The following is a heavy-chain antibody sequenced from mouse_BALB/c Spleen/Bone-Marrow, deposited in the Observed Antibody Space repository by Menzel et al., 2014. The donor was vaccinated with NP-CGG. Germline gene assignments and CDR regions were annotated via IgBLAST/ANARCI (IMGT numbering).Heavy chain of an antibody. D-gene: IGHD2-3*01. V-gene: IGHV3-1*02. CDR1: GYSITSGYS. J-gene: IGHJ2*01. Sequence: EVQLHESGPDLVKPSQSLSLTCTVTGYSITSGYSCHWIRQFPGNKLEWMGYIHYSGSTNYNPSLKSRISITRDTSKNQFFLQLNSVTTEDTATYYCARDDGYYALFYYWGQGTTLTVSS. CDR3: ARDDGYYALFYY. CDR2: IHYSGST.